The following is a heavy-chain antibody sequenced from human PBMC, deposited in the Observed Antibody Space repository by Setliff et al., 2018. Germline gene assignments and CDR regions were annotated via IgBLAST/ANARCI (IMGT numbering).Heavy chain of an antibody. D-gene: IGHD4-17*01. J-gene: IGHJ4*02. CDR2: IYPGDSHT. CDR1: GYSFSNFW. V-gene: IGHV5-51*01. CDR3: ARHRDYGDYESYFDY. Sequence: GESLKISCKGSGYSFSNFWIGWVRQMPGKGLEWMGIIYPGDSHTRYSPSFQGQVTISVDKSISTAYLQWSSLKASGTAMYYCARHRDYGDYESYFDYWGQGTLVTVSS.